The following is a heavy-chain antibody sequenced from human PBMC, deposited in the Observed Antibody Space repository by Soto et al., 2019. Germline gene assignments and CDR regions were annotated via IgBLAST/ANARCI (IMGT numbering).Heavy chain of an antibody. CDR3: GGYGSGSYYKKRIDY. V-gene: IGHV3-23*01. Sequence: EVQLLESGGGLVQPGGSLRLSCAASGFTFSSYAMTWVRQAPGKGLEWVSGISGSGGSTYYADSVKGRFTISRDNSKNTLYLQMNSMRAEDTAVYYCGGYGSGSYYKKRIDYWGQGTLVTVSS. CDR1: GFTFSSYA. CDR2: ISGSGGST. J-gene: IGHJ4*02. D-gene: IGHD3-10*01.